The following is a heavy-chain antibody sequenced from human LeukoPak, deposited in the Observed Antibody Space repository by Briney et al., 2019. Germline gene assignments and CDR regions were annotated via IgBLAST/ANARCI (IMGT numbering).Heavy chain of an antibody. CDR1: GGSISSGGYY. CDR3: ARFRWPEWGMGY. Sequence: SETLSLTCTVSGGSISSGGYYWSWIRQHPGKGLEWIGYIYYSGSTYYNPSLKSRVTISVDTSKNQFSLKLSSVTAADTTVYYCARFRWPEWGMGYWGQGTLVTVSS. D-gene: IGHD2-8*02. J-gene: IGHJ4*02. CDR2: IYYSGST. V-gene: IGHV4-31*03.